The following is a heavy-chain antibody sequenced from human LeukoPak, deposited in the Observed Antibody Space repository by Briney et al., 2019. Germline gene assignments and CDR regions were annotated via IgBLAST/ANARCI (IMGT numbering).Heavy chain of an antibody. CDR2: INHSGST. D-gene: IGHD3-22*01. CDR3: ARAHTYYYDSSGPREAFDI. J-gene: IGHJ3*02. V-gene: IGHV4-34*01. Sequence: SETLSLTCAVYGGSFSGYYWSWIRQPPGKGLEWIGEINHSGSTNYNPSLKSRVTISVDTSKNQFSLKLSSVTAADTAVYYCARAHTYYYDSSGPREAFDIWGQGTMVTVSS. CDR1: GGSFSGYY.